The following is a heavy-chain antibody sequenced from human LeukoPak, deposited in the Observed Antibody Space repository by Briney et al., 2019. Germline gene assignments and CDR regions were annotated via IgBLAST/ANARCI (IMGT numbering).Heavy chain of an antibody. J-gene: IGHJ4*02. CDR2: IYPGDSDT. D-gene: IGHD6-13*01. CDR3: ARRSDLSSSWFFDY. CDR1: GYRFTSYW. Sequence: GESLKISCKGSGYRFTSYWIGWVRQMPGKGLEWMGIIYPGDSDTRYSPSFQGQVTIPADKSISTAYLQWSSLKASDTAMYYCARRSDLSSSWFFDYWGQGTLVTVSS. V-gene: IGHV5-51*01.